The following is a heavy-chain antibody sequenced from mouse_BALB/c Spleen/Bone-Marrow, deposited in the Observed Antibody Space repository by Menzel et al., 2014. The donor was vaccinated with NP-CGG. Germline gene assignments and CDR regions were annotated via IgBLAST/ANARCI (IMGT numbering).Heavy chain of an antibody. D-gene: IGHD2-1*01. CDR3: ARDYLYYFDY. V-gene: IGHV7-3*02. CDR1: GFTFTDHY. J-gene: IGHJ2*01. Sequence: EVQGVESGGGLVQPGGFLRLSCATSGFTFTDHYMSWVRQPPGKALEWLGFIGNKANGYTTEYSASVKGRFTISRDNSQSIVYLQMNTLRAEDSATYYCARDYLYYFDYWGQGTTLTVSS. CDR2: IGNKANGYTT.